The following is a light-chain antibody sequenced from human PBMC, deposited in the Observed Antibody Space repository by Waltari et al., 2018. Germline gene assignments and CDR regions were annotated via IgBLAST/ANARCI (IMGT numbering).Light chain of an antibody. CDR2: FGS. CDR1: QSLLHSNGYNY. J-gene: IGKJ5*01. Sequence: EIVLTQSPLSLPVTLGEPASISCTSSQSLLHSNGYNYLDWYVQRPGLPPRLLIYFGSYRASGVPDRFSGSGSVTDCTLKISKVEAEDVGVYYCMQALQTSITFGQGTRLEIK. CDR3: MQALQTSIT. V-gene: IGKV2-28*01.